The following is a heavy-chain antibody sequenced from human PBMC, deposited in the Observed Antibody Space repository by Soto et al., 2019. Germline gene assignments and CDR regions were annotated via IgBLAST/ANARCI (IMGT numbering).Heavy chain of an antibody. D-gene: IGHD6-13*01. CDR3: ARHKGQQLDPFDY. V-gene: IGHV4-39*01. CDR1: SVSISGRKYR. J-gene: IGHJ4*02. Sequence: PSATRCPKYRVTSVSISGRKYRWGWIRQPPGKGLEWIGSIYYSGSTYYNPSLKSRVTISVDTSKNQFSLKLSSVTAADTAVYYCARHKGQQLDPFDYWGQGKRVNVSS. CDR2: IYYSGST.